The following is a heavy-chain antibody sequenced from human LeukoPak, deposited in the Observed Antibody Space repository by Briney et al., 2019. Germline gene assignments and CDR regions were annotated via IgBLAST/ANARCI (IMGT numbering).Heavy chain of an antibody. CDR2: IVVGSGNT. V-gene: IGHV1-58*02. J-gene: IGHJ6*02. Sequence: SVKVSCKASGFTFTSSAMQWVRQARGQRLEWIGWIVVGSGNTNYAQKFQERVTITRDMSTSTAYMELSSLRSEDTAVYYCAAAGVGDYDFWSGHGPVYYYYGMDVWGQGTTVTVSS. CDR3: AAAGVGDYDFWSGHGPVYYYYGMDV. D-gene: IGHD3-3*01. CDR1: GFTFTSSA.